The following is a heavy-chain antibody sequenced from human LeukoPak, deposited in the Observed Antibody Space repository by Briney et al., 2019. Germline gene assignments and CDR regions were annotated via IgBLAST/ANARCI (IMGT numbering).Heavy chain of an antibody. Sequence: ASVKVSCKASGYTFTSYYMHWVRQAPGQGLEWMGIINPSGGSTSYAQKFQGRVTMTRDTSTSTVYMELSSLRSEDTAVYYCATAHYRYNWFDPWGQGTLVTVSS. D-gene: IGHD1-14*01. CDR3: ATAHYRYNWFDP. V-gene: IGHV1-46*01. CDR1: GYTFTSYY. J-gene: IGHJ5*02. CDR2: INPSGGST.